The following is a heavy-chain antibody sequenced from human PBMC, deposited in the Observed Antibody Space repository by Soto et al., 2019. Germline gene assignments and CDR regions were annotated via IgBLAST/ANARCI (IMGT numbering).Heavy chain of an antibody. D-gene: IGHD6-6*01. J-gene: IGHJ6*02. Sequence: QVQLVQSGAEVKKPGSSVKVSCKASGGTFSSYAISWVRQAPGQVLEWMGGIIPIFGTANYAQKFQGRVTITADESTSTAYMELSSLRSEDTAVYYCARTSNIAARPYYYYGMDVWGQGTTVTVSS. V-gene: IGHV1-69*01. CDR1: GGTFSSYA. CDR2: IIPIFGTA. CDR3: ARTSNIAARPYYYYGMDV.